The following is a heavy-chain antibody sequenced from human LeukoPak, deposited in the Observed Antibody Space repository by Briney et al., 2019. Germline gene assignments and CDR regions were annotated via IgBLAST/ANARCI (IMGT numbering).Heavy chain of an antibody. D-gene: IGHD6-13*01. V-gene: IGHV3-33*06. Sequence: QPGGSLRLSCAASGFTFSSYGMHWVRQAPGKGLEWVAVIWYDGSNKYYADSVKGRFTISRDNSKNTLYLQMNSLRAEDTAVYYCAKRLQQLAMPYYFDYWGQGTLVTVSS. CDR1: GFTFSSYG. CDR3: AKRLQQLAMPYYFDY. J-gene: IGHJ4*02. CDR2: IWYDGSNK.